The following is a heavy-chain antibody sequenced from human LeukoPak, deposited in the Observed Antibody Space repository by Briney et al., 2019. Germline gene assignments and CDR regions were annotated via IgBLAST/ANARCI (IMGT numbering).Heavy chain of an antibody. J-gene: IGHJ4*02. CDR2: INPSGGYT. V-gene: IGHV1-46*01. CDR1: GYTFTGYY. Sequence: ASVKVSCKASGYTFTGYYMHWVRQAPGQGLEWMGIINPSGGYTNYAQKFQGRVTMTRDTSTSTVYMELSSLRSEDTAIYYCARAGKVTGGFDYWGQGTLVTVSS. CDR3: ARAGKVTGGFDY. D-gene: IGHD7-27*01.